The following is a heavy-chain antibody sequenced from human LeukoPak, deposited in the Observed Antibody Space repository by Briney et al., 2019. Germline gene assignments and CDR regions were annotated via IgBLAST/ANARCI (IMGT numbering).Heavy chain of an antibody. CDR3: ARRGSGYYASFDY. CDR2: IYPGDSDT. Sequence: GESLKISCKGSGYSFTTYWIGWVRQMPGKGLEWMGIIYPGDSDTRYSPSFQGQVTISADKSISTVYLQWSSLKASDTAMYYCARRGSGYYASFDYWGQGTLVSVSS. CDR1: GYSFTTYW. V-gene: IGHV5-51*01. J-gene: IGHJ4*02. D-gene: IGHD3-22*01.